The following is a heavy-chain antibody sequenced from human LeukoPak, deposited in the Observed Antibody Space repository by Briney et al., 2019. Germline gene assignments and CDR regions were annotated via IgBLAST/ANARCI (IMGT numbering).Heavy chain of an antibody. CDR1: GFTFSNYW. V-gene: IGHV3-7*01. Sequence: GGSLRLSCAASGFTFSNYWMNWVRQAPGKGLEWVADIKQDGSEKHYVDPVKGRFTISRDNAKNSLYLQMSSLRVEDTAVYYCGRDSPFSARGQPTDYWGQGTLVTVSS. CDR3: GRDSPFSARGQPTDY. J-gene: IGHJ4*02. D-gene: IGHD6-6*01. CDR2: IKQDGSEK.